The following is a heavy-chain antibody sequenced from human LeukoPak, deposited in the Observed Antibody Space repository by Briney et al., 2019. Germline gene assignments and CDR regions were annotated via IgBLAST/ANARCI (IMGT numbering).Heavy chain of an antibody. CDR1: GFTFRTYE. CDR2: ISSSGSII. V-gene: IGHV3-48*03. Sequence: GGSLRLSCAASGFTFRTYEMNWVRQAPGKGLEWVSYISSSGSIIYYADSVKGRFTISRDNAKNSLFLQMNSLRADDTAVYYCARDLYYSDSSGRGLDYWGQGTLVTVSS. CDR3: ARDLYYSDSSGRGLDY. D-gene: IGHD3-22*01. J-gene: IGHJ4*02.